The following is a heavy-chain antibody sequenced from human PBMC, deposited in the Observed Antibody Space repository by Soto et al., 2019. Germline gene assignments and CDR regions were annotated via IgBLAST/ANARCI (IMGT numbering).Heavy chain of an antibody. J-gene: IGHJ4*02. V-gene: IGHV4-34*01. D-gene: IGHD3-3*01. Sequence: SETLSLTCAVYGDSFSVYDWSWVRQPPGKGLEWIGEISPGGTTNYNPSLKSRVTISADTSKSQLSLKLSSVTAADTAVYFCARAPIRPPDFWSGYYSDYWGQGTLVTVSS. CDR2: ISPGGTT. CDR3: ARAPIRPPDFWSGYYSDY. CDR1: GDSFSVYD.